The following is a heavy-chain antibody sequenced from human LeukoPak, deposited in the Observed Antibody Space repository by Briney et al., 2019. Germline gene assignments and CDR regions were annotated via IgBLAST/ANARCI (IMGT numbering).Heavy chain of an antibody. CDR1: GYTFTGYY. V-gene: IGHV1-2*02. CDR2: INPNSGGT. CDR3: ARATVAVNFDY. D-gene: IGHD6-19*01. Sequence: ASVKVSCKASGYTFTGYYMHWVRQAPGQGLEWMGWINPNSGGTNYAQKFQGRVTITRNTSISTAYMELSRLRSDDTAVYYCARATVAVNFDYWGQGTLVTVSS. J-gene: IGHJ4*02.